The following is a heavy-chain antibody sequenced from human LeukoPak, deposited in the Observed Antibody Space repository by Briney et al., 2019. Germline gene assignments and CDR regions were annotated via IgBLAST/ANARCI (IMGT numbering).Heavy chain of an antibody. CDR3: ARASGYSGSRRWFDP. Sequence: GGSLSLSRAASALTVISNYTSSVRQPPGKGLEWVSFIYSAGNTYYPAFVKARFTISRHTSKNTLYLQMNSLRAEDTAVYYCARASGYSGSRRWFDPWGQGTLVTVSS. V-gene: IGHV3-53*04. CDR1: ALTVISNY. J-gene: IGHJ5*02. D-gene: IGHD5-12*01. CDR2: IYSAGNT.